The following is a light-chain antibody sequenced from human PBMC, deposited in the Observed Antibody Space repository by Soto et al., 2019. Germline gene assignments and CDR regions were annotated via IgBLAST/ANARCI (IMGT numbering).Light chain of an antibody. CDR1: ISDVGIYNY. V-gene: IGLV2-14*01. CDR2: EVT. CDR3: SSYTTSSTRV. J-gene: IGLJ1*01. Sequence: QSVLTQPSSVCGSPGQSIAISCTGSISDVGIYNYVSWYQQHPGKVPKLIIYEVTNRPSGVSNRFSGSKYGNTASLTISGLQAEDEADYYCSSYTTSSTRVFGTGTKVTV.